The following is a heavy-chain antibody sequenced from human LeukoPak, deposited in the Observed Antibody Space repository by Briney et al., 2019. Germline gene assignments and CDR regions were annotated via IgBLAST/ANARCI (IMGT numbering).Heavy chain of an antibody. D-gene: IGHD3-16*01. J-gene: IGHJ3*02. CDR2: MYYTGTT. CDR3: ARGGAPPDAFDI. CDR1: GASITGHY. V-gene: IGHV4-59*11. Sequence: PSETLSLTCTVSGASITGHYWSWIRQPPGKGLEWVGYMYYTGTTNYSPSLKSRLTTSIDTSKNQFSLKLSSVTAADTAVYYCARGGAPPDAFDIWGQGTMVTVSS.